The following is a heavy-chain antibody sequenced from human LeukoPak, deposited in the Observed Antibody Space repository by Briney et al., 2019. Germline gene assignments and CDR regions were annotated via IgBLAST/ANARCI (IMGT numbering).Heavy chain of an antibody. D-gene: IGHD3-10*01. CDR3: ASDFTVRGVPPSY. J-gene: IGHJ4*02. Sequence: ASVKVSCTASGYTFTGYYMHWVRQAPGQRLEWMGWINPNSGGTNYAQKFQGRVTMTRDTSVSTAYMELSRLRSDDTAVYYCASDFTVRGVPPSYWGQGTLVTVSS. CDR2: INPNSGGT. CDR1: GYTFTGYY. V-gene: IGHV1-2*02.